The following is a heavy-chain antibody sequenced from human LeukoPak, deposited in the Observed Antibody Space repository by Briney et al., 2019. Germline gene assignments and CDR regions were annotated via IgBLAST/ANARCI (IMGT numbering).Heavy chain of an antibody. CDR1: GFTFSSYG. Sequence: GRSLRLSCAASGFTFSSYGMHWVRRAPGKGLEWVAFISDDGRIKYHAESVKGRFTISRDDSKNTLYLQVNNVRPEDTAVYYCATDLSGGWSLDYWGQGTLVTVSS. J-gene: IGHJ4*02. D-gene: IGHD6-19*01. V-gene: IGHV3-30*03. CDR3: ATDLSGGWSLDY. CDR2: ISDDGRIK.